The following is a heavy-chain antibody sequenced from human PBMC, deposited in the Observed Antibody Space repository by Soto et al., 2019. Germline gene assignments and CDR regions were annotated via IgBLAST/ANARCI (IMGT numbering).Heavy chain of an antibody. CDR2: IYPGDSDI. D-gene: IGHD3-22*01. J-gene: IGHJ6*02. Sequence: GGPLKISCVGSGYSFTSYWIGWVRHMTGKGLEWMGIIYPGDSDIRYSPSFQGQVTISADKSISTAYLQWSSLKASDTAMYYCARQPSNGQWFVWGQGTTVTVSS. CDR1: GYSFTSYW. V-gene: IGHV5-51*01. CDR3: ARQPSNGQWFV.